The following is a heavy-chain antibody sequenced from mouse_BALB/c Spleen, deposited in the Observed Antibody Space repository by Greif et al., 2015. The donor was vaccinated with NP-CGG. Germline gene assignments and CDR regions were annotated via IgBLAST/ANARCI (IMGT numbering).Heavy chain of an antibody. CDR1: GYTFISYY. V-gene: IGHV1S81*02. D-gene: IGHD1-2*01. CDR3: TRGRRRDFDF. Sequence: VQLQQSGAELVKPWASVKLSCKASGYTFISYYMYWVKQRPGQGLEWIGEINPSNGGANLNEKFKSKATLTVDKSSSTAYMQLSSLTPEDSAVYFCTRGRRRDFDFWGQGTTLTVSS. CDR2: INPSNGGA. J-gene: IGHJ2*01.